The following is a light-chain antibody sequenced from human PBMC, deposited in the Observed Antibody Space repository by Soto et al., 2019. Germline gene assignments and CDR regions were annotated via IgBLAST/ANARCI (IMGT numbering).Light chain of an antibody. CDR3: QQYGSSPRT. J-gene: IGKJ1*01. CDR2: GAS. V-gene: IGKV3-20*01. CDR1: QSVSSN. Sequence: ETRLTQSPCTLSLSPGERATLSCRASQSVSSNLAWYQQKPGQAPRLLIYGASSRATGIPDRFSGSESETDFTLTISRLEPDDSAVYYCQQYGSSPRTFGPGTKVDIK.